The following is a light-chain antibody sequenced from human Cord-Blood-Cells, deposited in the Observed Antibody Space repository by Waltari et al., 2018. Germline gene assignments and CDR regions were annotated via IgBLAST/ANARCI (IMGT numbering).Light chain of an antibody. V-gene: IGKV1-39*01. J-gene: IGKJ3*01. Sequence: DIQMTQPPSSLSASVGDRVTIPCRASQSISSYLNWYQQKPGKAPKLLIYAASSLQSGVPSRFSGSGSGTDFTLTISSLQPEDFATYYCQQSYSTPPFTFGPGTKVDIK. CDR1: QSISSY. CDR2: AAS. CDR3: QQSYSTPPFT.